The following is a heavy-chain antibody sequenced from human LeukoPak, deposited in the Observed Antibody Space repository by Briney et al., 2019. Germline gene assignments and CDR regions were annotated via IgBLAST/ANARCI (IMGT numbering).Heavy chain of an antibody. CDR2: ISSSSSYI. J-gene: IGHJ4*02. CDR3: ARDLDTAMATGGYYFDY. CDR1: GFTFSSYS. D-gene: IGHD5-18*01. V-gene: IGHV3-21*01. Sequence: TGGSLRLSCAASGFTFSSYSMNWVRQAPGKGLEWVSSISSSSSYIYYADSVKGRFTISRDNAKNSLYLQMNSLRAEDTAVYYCARDLDTAMATGGYYFDYWGQGTLVTVSS.